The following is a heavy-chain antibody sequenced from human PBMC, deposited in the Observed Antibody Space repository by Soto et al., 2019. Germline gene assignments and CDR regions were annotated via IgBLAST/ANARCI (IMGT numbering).Heavy chain of an antibody. D-gene: IGHD6-13*01. CDR2: IYHSGST. CDR3: ARGIAAAASFDY. V-gene: IGHV4-30-2*01. Sequence: LSLTCAVSGGSISSGGYSWSWIRQPPGKGLEWIGYIYHSGSTYYNPSLKSRVTISVDRSKNQFSLKLSSVTAADTAVYYCARGIAAAASFDYWGQGTLVTVSS. J-gene: IGHJ4*02. CDR1: GGSISSGGYS.